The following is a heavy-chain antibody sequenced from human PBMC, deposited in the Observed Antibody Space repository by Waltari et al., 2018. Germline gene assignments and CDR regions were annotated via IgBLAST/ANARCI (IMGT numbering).Heavy chain of an antibody. CDR2: INHSGST. J-gene: IGHJ4*02. V-gene: IGHV4-34*01. D-gene: IGHD3-3*01. Sequence: QVQLQQWGAGLLKPSETLSLTCAVYGGSFSGYYWSWIRQPPGKGLEWIGEINHSGSTNYNPSLKSRVTISVDTSKNQFSLKLSSVTAADTAVYYWARGAKNFWSGYFIDYWGQGTLVTVSS. CDR1: GGSFSGYY. CDR3: ARGAKNFWSGYFIDY.